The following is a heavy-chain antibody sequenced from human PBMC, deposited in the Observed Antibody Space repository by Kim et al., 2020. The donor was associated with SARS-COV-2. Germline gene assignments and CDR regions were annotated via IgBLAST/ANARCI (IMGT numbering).Heavy chain of an antibody. D-gene: IGHD4-17*01. CDR2: ISGSGGST. CDR1: GFTFSSYA. Sequence: GGSLRLSCAASGFTFSSYAMSWVRQAPGKGLEWVSAISGSGGSTYYADSVKGRFTISRDNSKNTLYLQMNSLRAEDTAVYYCAKDICGTVTTYYYYGMDVWGQRTTVTVSS. V-gene: IGHV3-23*01. J-gene: IGHJ6*02. CDR3: AKDICGTVTTYYYYGMDV.